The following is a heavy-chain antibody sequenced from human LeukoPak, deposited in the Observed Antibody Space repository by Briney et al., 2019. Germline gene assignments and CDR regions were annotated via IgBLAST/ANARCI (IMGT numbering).Heavy chain of an antibody. CDR3: ASQVGIVGVLYPH. V-gene: IGHV1-69*04. CDR1: GGTFSSYA. D-gene: IGHD1-26*01. J-gene: IGHJ4*02. CDR2: IIPILGIA. Sequence: SVKVSCKASGGTFSSYAISWVRQAPGQGLEWMGRIIPILGIANYAQRFQGRVTITADKSTSTAYTELSSLRSEDTAVYYCASQVGIVGVLYPHWGQGTLVTVSS.